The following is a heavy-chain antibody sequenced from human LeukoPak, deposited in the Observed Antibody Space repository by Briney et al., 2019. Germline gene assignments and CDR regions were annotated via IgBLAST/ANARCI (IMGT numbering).Heavy chain of an antibody. D-gene: IGHD6-13*01. V-gene: IGHV1-2*02. J-gene: IGHJ4*02. Sequence: ASVKVSCKASGYTFTGYYMHWVRQAPGQGLEGMGWINPNSGGTNYAQKFQGRVTMTRDTSISTAYMELSRLKSDDTAVYYCATSFRYSSYYFDYWGQGTLVTVSS. CDR2: INPNSGGT. CDR3: ATSFRYSSYYFDY. CDR1: GYTFTGYY.